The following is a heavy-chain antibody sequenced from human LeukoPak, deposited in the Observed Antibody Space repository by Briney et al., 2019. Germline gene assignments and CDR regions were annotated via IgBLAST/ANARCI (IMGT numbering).Heavy chain of an antibody. CDR2: IYYSGST. Sequence: PSETLSLTCTVSGGSISSYYWSWIRQPPGKGLEWIGYIYYSGSTNYNPSLKSRVTISVDTSKNQFSLKLSSVIAADTAVYYCVRGRYCSSTSCYSSNYYYYYMDVWGKGTTVTVSS. CDR3: VRGRYCSSTSCYSSNYYYYYMDV. CDR1: GGSISSYY. J-gene: IGHJ6*03. D-gene: IGHD2-2*01. V-gene: IGHV4-59*01.